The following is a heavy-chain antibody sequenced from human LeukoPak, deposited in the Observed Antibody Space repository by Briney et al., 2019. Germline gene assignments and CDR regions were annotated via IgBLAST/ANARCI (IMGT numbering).Heavy chain of an antibody. V-gene: IGHV1-2*02. Sequence: ASVKVSCKASGYTFTGYYMHWVRHAPGQGREWMGWINPTSGSTNYAQKFQGRVTMTRDTSISKAYLQMSSLRSDDTAVYYCARATVSYFFDYWGQGTLVTVSS. J-gene: IGHJ4*02. CDR3: ARATVSYFFDY. CDR1: GYTFTGYY. CDR2: INPTSGST.